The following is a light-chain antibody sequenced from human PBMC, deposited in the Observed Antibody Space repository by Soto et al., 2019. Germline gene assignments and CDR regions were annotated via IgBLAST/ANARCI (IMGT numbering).Light chain of an antibody. Sequence: EIVLTQSPGTLSLSPGERATLSCRASQSVSNNYLAWYQQKPGQAPRLLIYGASNRATGIPDRFSGSGSGTDFTLTISRLEPEDFALYYCQQYDKWPYTFGQGTHLEIK. V-gene: IGKV3-20*01. CDR1: QSVSNNY. CDR2: GAS. CDR3: QQYDKWPYT. J-gene: IGKJ2*01.